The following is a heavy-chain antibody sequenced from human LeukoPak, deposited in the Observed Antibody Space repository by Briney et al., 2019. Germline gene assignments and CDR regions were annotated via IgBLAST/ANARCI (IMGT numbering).Heavy chain of an antibody. D-gene: IGHD2-15*01. Sequence: PGGSLRLSCAASGFTFSSYAMSWVSQAPGKGLEWVSAITGSGGSTYYADSVKGRFTISRDNSKNTLYLQMNNLRAEDTAVYYCANRGGYCGGGSCYSNYWGQGILVTVSS. J-gene: IGHJ4*02. CDR1: GFTFSSYA. CDR2: ITGSGGST. CDR3: ANRGGYCGGGSCYSNY. V-gene: IGHV3-23*01.